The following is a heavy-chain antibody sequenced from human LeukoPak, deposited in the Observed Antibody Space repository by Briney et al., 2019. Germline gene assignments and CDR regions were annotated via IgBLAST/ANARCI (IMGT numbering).Heavy chain of an antibody. CDR1: GFTFSSYG. V-gene: IGHV3-30*03. D-gene: IGHD3-22*01. J-gene: IGHJ4*02. CDR3: ARDPYYYDSSGYSYFDY. CDR2: ISYDGSNK. Sequence: QTGGSLRLSCAASGFTFSSYGMHWVRQAPGKGLEWVAVISYDGSNKYYADSVKGRFTISRDNSKNTLYLQMNSLRAEDTAVYYCARDPYYYDSSGYSYFDYWGQGTLVTVSS.